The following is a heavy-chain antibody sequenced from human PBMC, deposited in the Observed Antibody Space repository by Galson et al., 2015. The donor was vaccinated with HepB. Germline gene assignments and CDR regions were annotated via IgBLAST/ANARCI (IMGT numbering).Heavy chain of an antibody. D-gene: IGHD5-12*01. CDR3: ARARGYSGYDFRRMAFDI. J-gene: IGHJ3*02. CDR2: ISYDGSNK. Sequence: PLRLSCAASGFTFSSYAMHWVRQAPGKGLEWVAVISYDGSNKYYADSVKGRFTISRDNSKNTLYLQMNSLRAEDTAVYYCARARGYSGYDFRRMAFDIWGQGTMVTVSS. CDR1: GFTFSSYA. V-gene: IGHV3-30*04.